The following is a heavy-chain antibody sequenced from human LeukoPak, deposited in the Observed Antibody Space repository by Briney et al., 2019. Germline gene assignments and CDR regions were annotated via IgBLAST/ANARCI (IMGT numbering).Heavy chain of an antibody. V-gene: IGHV3-48*02. CDR2: ISSSSSTI. CDR3: ARDGGALIRGKGYYYGMDV. J-gene: IGHJ6*02. D-gene: IGHD3-16*01. CDR1: GFTFSSYS. Sequence: SGGSLRLSCAASGFTFSSYSMNWVRQAPGKGLEWVSYISSSSSTIYYADSVKGRFTISRDNAKNSLYLQMNSLRDEDTAVYYCARDGGALIRGKGYYYGMDVWGQGTTVTVSS.